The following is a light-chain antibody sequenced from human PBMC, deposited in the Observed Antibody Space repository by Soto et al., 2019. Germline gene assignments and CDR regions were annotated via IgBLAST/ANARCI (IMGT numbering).Light chain of an antibody. V-gene: IGKV3-20*01. CDR1: QSISSY. CDR2: GAS. Sequence: TQSPSSLSASVGDRVTITCRASQSISSYLNWYQQKPGQAPRLLIYGASSRATGIPDRFSGSWSGTDFTLTISRLEPEDFAVYYCQQYGSSYTFGQGTKLEIK. J-gene: IGKJ2*01. CDR3: QQYGSSYT.